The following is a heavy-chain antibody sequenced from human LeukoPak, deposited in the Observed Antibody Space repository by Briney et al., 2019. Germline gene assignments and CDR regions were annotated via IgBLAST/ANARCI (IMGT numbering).Heavy chain of an antibody. Sequence: GASVKVSCKASGYWFTSYGISWVRPAPGQGLEWMGWISGYNGNTNYAQKLQGRVTMTTDTSTSTAYMELRSLRSDDTAVYYCAREYCSTTRCYMADYWGQGTLVTVSS. CDR3: AREYCSTTRCYMADY. CDR2: ISGYNGNT. V-gene: IGHV1-18*01. D-gene: IGHD2-2*01. CDR1: GYWFTSYG. J-gene: IGHJ4*02.